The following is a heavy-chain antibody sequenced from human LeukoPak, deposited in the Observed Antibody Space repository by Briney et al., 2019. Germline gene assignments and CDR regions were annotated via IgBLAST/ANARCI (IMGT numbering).Heavy chain of an antibody. V-gene: IGHV1-69*13. CDR1: GGTFSSYA. CDR3: ARDYSVAGRYYFDY. CDR2: IIPIFGTA. J-gene: IGHJ4*02. D-gene: IGHD6-19*01. Sequence: ASVKVSCKASGGTFSSYAISWVRQAPGQGLEWMGGIIPIFGTANYAQKFQGRVTITGDESTSTAYMELSSLRSEDTAVYYCARDYSVAGRYYFDYWGQGTLVTVSS.